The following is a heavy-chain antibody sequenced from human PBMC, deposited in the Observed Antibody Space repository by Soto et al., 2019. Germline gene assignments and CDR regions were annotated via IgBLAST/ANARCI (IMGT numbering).Heavy chain of an antibody. D-gene: IGHD3-10*01. CDR1: GDTFKNSV. CDR2: TIPLFGTT. J-gene: IGHJ6*02. Sequence: QVQLVQSGVEVKKPGSSVRVSCKASGDTFKNSVISWGGQAPGQGLEWMGGTIPLFGTTDYAQKFQGRLTITTDESTTTAYMEVSRLTSEDTAVYYCVAELDFGKLSVVWGQGTTVIVSS. CDR3: VAELDFGKLSVV. V-gene: IGHV1-69*01.